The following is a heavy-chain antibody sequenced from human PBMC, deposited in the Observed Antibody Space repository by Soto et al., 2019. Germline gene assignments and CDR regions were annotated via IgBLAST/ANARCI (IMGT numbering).Heavy chain of an antibody. CDR3: ARDRKVGATFTANEGWADY. CDR1: GYTFTSYG. V-gene: IGHV1-18*01. J-gene: IGHJ4*02. Sequence: QVQLVQSGAEVKKPGASVKVSCKASGYTFTSYGISWVRQAPGQGLEWMGWISAYNGNTNYAQKLQGRVTMTTDTXXSXAXXELRSLRSDDTAVYYCARDRKVGATFTANEGWADYWGQGTLVTVSS. CDR2: ISAYNGNT. D-gene: IGHD1-26*01.